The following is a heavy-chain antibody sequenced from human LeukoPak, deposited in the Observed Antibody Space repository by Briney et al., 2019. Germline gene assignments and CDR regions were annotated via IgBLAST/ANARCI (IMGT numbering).Heavy chain of an antibody. V-gene: IGHV3-23*01. CDR2: ISGSGGST. Sequence: GGSLRLSCAASGFTFSNYAISWVRQAPGKGLEWVSAISGSGGSTYYADSVKGRFTISRDNSKNTLYLQMNSLRAEDTAVYYCAKETQYSSGWYVDYWGQGTLVTVSS. CDR3: AKETQYSSGWYVDY. J-gene: IGHJ4*02. CDR1: GFTFSNYA. D-gene: IGHD6-19*01.